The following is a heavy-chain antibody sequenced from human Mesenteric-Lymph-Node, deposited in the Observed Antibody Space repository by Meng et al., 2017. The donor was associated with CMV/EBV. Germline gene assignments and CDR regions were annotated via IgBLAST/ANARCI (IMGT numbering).Heavy chain of an antibody. J-gene: IGHJ4*02. CDR1: GGSFSGYY. CDR2: INHSGVP. D-gene: IGHD2-15*01. CDR3: ARGSDIPVNNY. Sequence: QVQLQQWGAGLLKPSETLSLTSAVYGGSFSGYYWSWIRQPPGKGLEWIGEINHSGVPNYNPSIKSRVTISLDRSKNQFSLKLSSVTAEDTAVYYCARGSDIPVNNYWGQGTLVTVSS. V-gene: IGHV4-34*01.